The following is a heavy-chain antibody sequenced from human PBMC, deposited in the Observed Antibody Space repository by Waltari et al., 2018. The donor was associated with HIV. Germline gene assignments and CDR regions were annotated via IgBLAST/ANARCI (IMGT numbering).Heavy chain of an antibody. D-gene: IGHD3-3*01. CDR3: ARALWSGYYTPYYFDY. CDR1: GYTFTSYG. CDR2: ISAYNGHT. V-gene: IGHV1-18*01. Sequence: QVQLVQSGAEVKKPGASVKVSCKASGYTFTSYGISWVRQAPGQGLEWMGWISAYNGHTNYAQKLQGRVTMTTDPSTSTAYMDLRSLRSDDTAFYYCARALWSGYYTPYYFDYWGQGTLVTVSS. J-gene: IGHJ4*02.